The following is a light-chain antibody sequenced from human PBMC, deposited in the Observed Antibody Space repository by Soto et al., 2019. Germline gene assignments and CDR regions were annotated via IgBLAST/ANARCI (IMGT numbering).Light chain of an antibody. Sequence: EIVLTQSPGTLSLSPGERATLSCRASQSVSSSYLAWYQQKPGQAPRLLIYGASSRATGIPDRFSGSGSGTDFTLTSRGLEPEDFAVYYCQQYVSSPLTFGGGTKVEIK. V-gene: IGKV3-20*01. J-gene: IGKJ4*01. CDR3: QQYVSSPLT. CDR2: GAS. CDR1: QSVSSSY.